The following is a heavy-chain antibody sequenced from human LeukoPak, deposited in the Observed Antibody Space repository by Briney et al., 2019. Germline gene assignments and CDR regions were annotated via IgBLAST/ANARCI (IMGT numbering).Heavy chain of an antibody. CDR2: ISGGGGST. J-gene: IGHJ4*02. CDR3: AKIANRQWLVYYFDY. CDR1: GFTFSSYW. Sequence: PGGSLRLSCAASGFTFSSYWMSWVRQAPGKGLEWVSAISGGGGSTYYADSVKGRFTISRDNSKNTLYLQMNSLRAEDTAVYYCAKIANRQWLVYYFDYWGQGTLVTVSS. D-gene: IGHD6-19*01. V-gene: IGHV3-23*01.